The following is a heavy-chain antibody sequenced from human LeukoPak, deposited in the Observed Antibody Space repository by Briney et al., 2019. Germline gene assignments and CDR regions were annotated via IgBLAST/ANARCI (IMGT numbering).Heavy chain of an antibody. Sequence: GGSLRLPCAASGFTFSNYWLHWVRQAPGKGLVWVSRINRDGSTTNYADSVKGRFTVSRDNAKNTLNLQMNSLRAEDTAVYYCAREGVIEYDGSGSFGHWFDPWGQGTLVTVSS. CDR1: GFTFSNYW. V-gene: IGHV3-74*01. CDR3: AREGVIEYDGSGSFGHWFDP. D-gene: IGHD3-10*01. CDR2: INRDGSTT. J-gene: IGHJ5*02.